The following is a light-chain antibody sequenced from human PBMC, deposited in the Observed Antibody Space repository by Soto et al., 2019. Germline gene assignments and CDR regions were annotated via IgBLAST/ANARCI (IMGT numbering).Light chain of an antibody. V-gene: IGLV2-8*01. CDR3: SSYAGTNNLV. CDR1: SSDVGSYNY. CDR2: EVS. J-gene: IGLJ3*02. Sequence: QSVLTQPPSASGSPGQSVTISCTGTSSDVGSYNYVSWYQQHPGKAPKLMIYEVSKRPSGVPDRFSGSKSGNTASLTVSGLQADDEAGYYCSSYAGTNNLVFGGGTQLTVL.